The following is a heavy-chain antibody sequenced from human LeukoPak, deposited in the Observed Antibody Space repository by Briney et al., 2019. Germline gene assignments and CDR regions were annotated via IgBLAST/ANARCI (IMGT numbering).Heavy chain of an antibody. CDR2: IYPGDSDT. J-gene: IGHJ6*03. CDR3: ARLMEGYYYYTDV. Sequence: GESLKISCKGSGYSFSNYWIAWVRQMPGKGLEWMGTIYPGDSDTRYSPSFQGQVTISADKSFSTAYLQWSSLKASDTAMYYCARLMEGYYYYTDVWGKGTTVTVSS. V-gene: IGHV5-51*01. CDR1: GYSFSNYW. D-gene: IGHD2-8*01.